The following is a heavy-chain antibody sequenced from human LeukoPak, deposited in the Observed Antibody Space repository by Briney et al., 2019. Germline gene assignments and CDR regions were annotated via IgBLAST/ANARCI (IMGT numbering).Heavy chain of an antibody. V-gene: IGHV3-7*01. J-gene: IGHJ6*03. Sequence: GGSLRLSCAASEFSFSTYWMSWVRQAPGKGLEWVANLKEDGTEKYYVGSVKGRFTISRDNAKKSLYLQMNSLRDDDTAVYFCARSPAGDAWPPAYYMDVWGKGTTVTVSS. D-gene: IGHD3-10*01. CDR2: LKEDGTEK. CDR1: EFSFSTYW. CDR3: ARSPAGDAWPPAYYMDV.